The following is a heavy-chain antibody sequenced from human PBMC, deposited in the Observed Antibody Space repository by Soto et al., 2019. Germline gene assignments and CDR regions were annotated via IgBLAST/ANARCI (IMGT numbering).Heavy chain of an antibody. V-gene: IGHV1-18*01. CDR3: ARAGYCSGGSCYSVSYFQH. CDR1: GYTFTSYG. D-gene: IGHD2-15*01. CDR2: ISAYSGST. Sequence: GASVKVSCKASGYTFTSYGISWVRQAPGQGLEWMGWISAYSGSTNYAQKFQGWVTMTRDTSISTAYMELSRLRSDDTAVYYCARAGYCSGGSCYSVSYFQHWGQGTLVTVSS. J-gene: IGHJ1*01.